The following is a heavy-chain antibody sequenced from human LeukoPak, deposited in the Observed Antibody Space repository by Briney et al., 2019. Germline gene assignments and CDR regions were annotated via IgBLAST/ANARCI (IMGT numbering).Heavy chain of an antibody. CDR2: IYYSGST. J-gene: IGHJ6*03. CDR1: GGSISSYY. V-gene: IGHV4-59*01. D-gene: IGHD3-3*01. Sequence: SETLSLTCTVSGGSISSYYWSWIRQPPGKGLEWIGYIYYSGSTNYNPSLKSRVTISVDTSKNQFSLKLSSVTAADTAVYYCARGPPNYDFWSGTYYYYYYMDVWGKGTTVTVSS. CDR3: ARGPPNYDFWSGTYYYYYYMDV.